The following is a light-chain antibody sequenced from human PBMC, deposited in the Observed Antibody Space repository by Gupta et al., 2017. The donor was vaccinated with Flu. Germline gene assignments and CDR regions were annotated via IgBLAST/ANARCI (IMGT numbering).Light chain of an antibody. V-gene: IGLV1-44*01. CDR2: NDN. CDR3: AAWDDSLTALSADGSRTGLWV. J-gene: IGLJ3*02. Sequence: SNIGSNVVSWYQHIPGTAPRLLIYNDNQRPSGVPDRFSGSKSGTSASLAIGGLQSEDEADYYCAAWDDSLTALSADGSRTGLWVFGGGTKLSVL. CDR1: SNIGSNV.